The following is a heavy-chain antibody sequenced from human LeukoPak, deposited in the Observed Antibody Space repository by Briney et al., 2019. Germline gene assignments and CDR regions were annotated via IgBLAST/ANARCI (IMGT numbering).Heavy chain of an antibody. CDR3: ARDNPYCGGDCYSRPDY. J-gene: IGHJ4*02. CDR1: GFTFSSYE. V-gene: IGHV3-48*03. D-gene: IGHD2-21*02. Sequence: GGSLRLSCAASGFTFSSYEMNWVRQAPGKGLEWVSYISSSGSTIYYADSVKGRFTISRDNAKNPLYLQMNSLRAEDTAVYYCARDNPYCGGDCYSRPDYWGQGTLVTVSS. CDR2: ISSSGSTI.